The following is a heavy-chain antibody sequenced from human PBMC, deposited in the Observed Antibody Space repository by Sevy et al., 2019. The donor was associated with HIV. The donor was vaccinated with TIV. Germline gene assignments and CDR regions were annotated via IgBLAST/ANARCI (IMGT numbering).Heavy chain of an antibody. V-gene: IGHV3-30*04. D-gene: IGHD2-8*01. Sequence: GGSLRLSCVASGFTFPIYSVVWGRRAPGKGLEWLTLISYDGNNRYYAYSVKGRFTISRDNSNNILYLQMTSLRVEDTALYFCARVAVEYCTNDCYHRFDHWGLGTLVTVSS. CDR2: ISYDGNNR. CDR3: ARVAVEYCTNDCYHRFDH. J-gene: IGHJ4*02. CDR1: GFTFPIYS.